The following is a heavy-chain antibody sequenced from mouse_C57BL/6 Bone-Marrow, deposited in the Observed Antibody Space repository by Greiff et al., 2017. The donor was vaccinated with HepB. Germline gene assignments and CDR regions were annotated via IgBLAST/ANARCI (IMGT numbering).Heavy chain of an antibody. Sequence: QVQLQQPGAELVKPGASVKLSCKASGYTFTSYWMHWVKQRPGQGLEWIGMIHPNSGSTNYNEKFKSKATLTVDKSSSTAYMQLSSLTSEDSAVYYCASDLLWLWFAYWGQGTLVTVSA. D-gene: IGHD2-10*01. CDR1: GYTFTSYW. J-gene: IGHJ3*01. CDR2: IHPNSGST. CDR3: ASDLLWLWFAY. V-gene: IGHV1-64*01.